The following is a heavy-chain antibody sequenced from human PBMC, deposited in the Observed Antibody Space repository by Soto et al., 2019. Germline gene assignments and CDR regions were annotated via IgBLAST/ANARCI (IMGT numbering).Heavy chain of an antibody. Sequence: GASVKVSCKASEDTFTRYVIHWVRQAPGQRLEWMGWINAGNGNTKYSQNFQGRVTITGDASASTAYMELSSLRSQDTAVYYCATSTIDTSTWKQYFYGMDVWGQGSTVTVS. D-gene: IGHD6-13*01. CDR1: EDTFTRYV. J-gene: IGHJ6*02. CDR3: ATSTIDTSTWKQYFYGMDV. CDR2: INAGNGNT. V-gene: IGHV1-3*01.